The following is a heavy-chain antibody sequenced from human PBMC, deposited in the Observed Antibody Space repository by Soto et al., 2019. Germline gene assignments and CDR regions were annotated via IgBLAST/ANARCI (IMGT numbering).Heavy chain of an antibody. J-gene: IGHJ4*02. Sequence: QVQLVESGGGVVQPGRSLRLSCAASGFTFSSYAMHWVRQAPGKGLEWVAVISYDGSNIYYADSVKGRFTISRDNSKNTLYLQMSGLRAEDTAVYYCAREGFDYWGQGTLVTVSS. CDR3: AREGFDY. V-gene: IGHV3-30-3*01. CDR1: GFTFSSYA. CDR2: ISYDGSNI.